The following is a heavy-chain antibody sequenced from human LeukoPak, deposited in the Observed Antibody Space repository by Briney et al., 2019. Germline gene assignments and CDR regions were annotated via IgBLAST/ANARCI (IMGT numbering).Heavy chain of an antibody. J-gene: IGHJ4*02. Sequence: GGSLRLSCAASGFIFSSYSMNWVRQAPGKGLEWVSYITNSGSTIYYADSVKGRFAISRDNAKNSLYLQMNSLRAEDTAVYYCARDHRDWGVFDYWGQGTLVTVSS. CDR1: GFIFSSYS. CDR2: ITNSGSTI. CDR3: ARDHRDWGVFDY. D-gene: IGHD7-27*01. V-gene: IGHV3-48*04.